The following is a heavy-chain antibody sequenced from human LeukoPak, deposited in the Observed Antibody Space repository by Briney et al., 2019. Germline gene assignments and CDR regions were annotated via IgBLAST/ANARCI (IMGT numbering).Heavy chain of an antibody. CDR2: IYYSGSV. J-gene: IGHJ3*02. Sequence: SETLSLTCTVSGGSISSYYWSWIRQPPGKGLEWIGYIYYSGSVNYNPSLKSRVTISVDTSKNQFSLKLSSVTAADTAVYYCARHVSDYYDSSALREADDAFDIWGQGTMVTVSS. D-gene: IGHD3-22*01. CDR1: GGSISSYY. V-gene: IGHV4-59*08. CDR3: ARHVSDYYDSSALREADDAFDI.